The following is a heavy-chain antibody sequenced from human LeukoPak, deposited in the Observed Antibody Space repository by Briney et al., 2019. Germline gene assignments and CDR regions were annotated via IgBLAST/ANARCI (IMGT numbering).Heavy chain of an antibody. V-gene: IGHV3-7*03. CDR1: GFPFSDSW. Sequence: GGSLRLSCAVSGFPFSDSWMYRVREALGKGGGGGANIKKDGTGISYVDSVRSRFIISRDNARNSLYLQMDSLRAEETVVYCCAGGTAMEVWGKGTAVTVSS. CDR3: AGGTAMEV. CDR2: IKKDGTGI. J-gene: IGHJ6*03.